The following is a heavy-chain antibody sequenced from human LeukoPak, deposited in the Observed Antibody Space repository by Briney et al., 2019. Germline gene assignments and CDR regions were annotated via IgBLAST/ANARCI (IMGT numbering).Heavy chain of an antibody. CDR2: IRYDGSNK. CDR3: AKDINGQPSRYYDILTGLEV. D-gene: IGHD3-9*01. J-gene: IGHJ4*02. CDR1: GFTFSSYG. V-gene: IGHV3-30*02. Sequence: GGSLRLSCAASGFTFSSYGMHWVRQAPGKGLEWVAFIRYDGSNKYYADSVKGRFTISRDNSKNTLYLQMNSLRAEDTAVYYCAKDINGQPSRYYDILTGLEVWGQGTLVTVSS.